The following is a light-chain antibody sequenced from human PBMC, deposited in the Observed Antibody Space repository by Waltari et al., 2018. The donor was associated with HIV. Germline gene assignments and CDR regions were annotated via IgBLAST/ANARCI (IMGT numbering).Light chain of an antibody. CDR1: QTISSPY. CDR3: QQYDNSPGYT. V-gene: IGKV3-20*01. CDR2: GAS. Sequence: EIVLTQSPGTLSLSPGERVTLSSRASQTISSPYLAWYQQKPGQAPRLLIHGASSRATGIPDRFSGSGSGTDFTLTISRLEPEDFAVYYCQQYDNSPGYTFGQGTKLEIK. J-gene: IGKJ2*01.